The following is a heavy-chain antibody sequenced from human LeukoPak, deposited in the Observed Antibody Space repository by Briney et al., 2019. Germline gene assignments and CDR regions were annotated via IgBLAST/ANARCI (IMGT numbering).Heavy chain of an antibody. CDR1: GFTFSSIG. CDR3: AKGQWLVFDY. CDR2: ISYDGTGK. J-gene: IGHJ4*02. Sequence: GGSLRLSCAASGFTFSSIGMHWVRQAPGKGLEWVAVISYDGTGKYYADSVKGRFTISRDNAKNTLYLQMDSLRADDTAVYFCAKGQWLVFDYWGQGTLVTVSS. D-gene: IGHD6-19*01. V-gene: IGHV3-30*18.